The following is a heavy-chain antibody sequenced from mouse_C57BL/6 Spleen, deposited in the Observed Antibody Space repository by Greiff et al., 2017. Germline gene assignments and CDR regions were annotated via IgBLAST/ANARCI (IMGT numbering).Heavy chain of an antibody. J-gene: IGHJ2*01. CDR2: IYPGDGDT. CDR1: GYAFSSYW. D-gene: IGHD1-1*01. V-gene: IGHV1-80*01. CDR3: ARKRAFTTLVADYFDY. Sequence: QVQLQQSGAELVKPGASVKISCKASGYAFSSYWMNWVKQRPGKGLEWIGQIYPGDGDTNYNGKLKGKATLTADKSSSTAYMQLSSLTSEDYAVYFCARKRAFTTLVADYFDYWGQGTTLTVSS.